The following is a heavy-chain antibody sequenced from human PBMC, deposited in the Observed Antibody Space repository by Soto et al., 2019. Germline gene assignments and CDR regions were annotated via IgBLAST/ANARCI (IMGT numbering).Heavy chain of an antibody. J-gene: IGHJ4*02. Sequence: PGGSLRLSCAASGFTFSSYAMSWVRQAPGKGLEWVSAISGSGGSTYYADSVKGRFTISRDNSKNTLYLQMNSLRAEDTAVYYCAKVARNYYDSSGYSPLYYFDYWGQGTLVTVSS. V-gene: IGHV3-23*01. D-gene: IGHD3-22*01. CDR2: ISGSGGST. CDR3: AKVARNYYDSSGYSPLYYFDY. CDR1: GFTFSSYA.